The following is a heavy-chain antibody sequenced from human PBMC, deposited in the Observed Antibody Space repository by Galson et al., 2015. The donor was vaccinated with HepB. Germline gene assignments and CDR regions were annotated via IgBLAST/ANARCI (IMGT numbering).Heavy chain of an antibody. V-gene: IGHV3-23*01. J-gene: IGHJ6*02. CDR3: AKSTYYDFWSGYGYYYHGLDA. CDR2: ISDSGGRT. CDR1: GFTFGSYA. Sequence: SLRLSCAASGFTFGSYAVNWVRQASGKGLEWVSAISDSGGRTYYADSVKGRFTISRDNTKNTLYLQMNSLRAEDTAVYYCAKSTYYDFWSGYGYYYHGLDAWGQGTAVTVSS. D-gene: IGHD3-3*01.